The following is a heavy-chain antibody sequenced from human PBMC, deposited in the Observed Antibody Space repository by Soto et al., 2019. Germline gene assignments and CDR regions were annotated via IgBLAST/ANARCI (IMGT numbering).Heavy chain of an antibody. Sequence: ASVKVSCKASGYTFTSYYMHWVRQAPGQGLEWMGIINPSGGSTSYAQKFQGRVTMTRDTSTSTVYMELSSLRSEDTAVYYCARPGGIVATIFPYFAFWGKGTLVTVSS. CDR3: ARPGGIVATIFPYFAF. J-gene: IGHJ4*02. D-gene: IGHD5-12*01. CDR1: GYTFTSYY. V-gene: IGHV1-46*01. CDR2: INPSGGST.